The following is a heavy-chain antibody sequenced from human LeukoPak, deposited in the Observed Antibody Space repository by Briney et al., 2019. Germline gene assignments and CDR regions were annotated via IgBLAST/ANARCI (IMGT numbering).Heavy chain of an antibody. J-gene: IGHJ4*02. Sequence: SETLSLTCTVSGGSISSSSYYWGWIRQPPGKGLEWIGSIYYSGSTYYNPSLKSRVTISVDTSKNQFSLQLNSVTPEDTAVYYCARDGIAVAEFDYWGQGTLVTVSS. CDR1: GGSISSSSYY. D-gene: IGHD6-19*01. CDR2: IYYSGST. V-gene: IGHV4-39*02. CDR3: ARDGIAVAEFDY.